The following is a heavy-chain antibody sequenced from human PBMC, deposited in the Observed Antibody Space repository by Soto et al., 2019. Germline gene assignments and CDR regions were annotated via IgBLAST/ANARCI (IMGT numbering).Heavy chain of an antibody. CDR2: ISGYNDNT. V-gene: IGHV1-18*01. CDR3: ARDPGSYCSGGSCSYGMDV. D-gene: IGHD2-15*01. J-gene: IGHJ6*02. CDR1: VYTFTSYG. Sequence: ASVKVSCKASVYTFTSYGISWVRQAPGQGLEWMGWISGYNDNTNYAQKVQGRVTMTTDTSTSTAYMELRSLRSDDTAVYFCARDPGSYCSGGSCSYGMDVWGQGTTVTVSS.